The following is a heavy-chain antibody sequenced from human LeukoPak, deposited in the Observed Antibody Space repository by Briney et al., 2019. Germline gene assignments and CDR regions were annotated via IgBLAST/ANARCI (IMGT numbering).Heavy chain of an antibody. CDR1: GFTVSSNY. V-gene: IGHV3-66*01. CDR3: ARENVLRFLEWSLSV. D-gene: IGHD3-3*01. CDR2: IYSGGST. J-gene: IGHJ6*02. Sequence: GGSLRLSCAASGFTVSSNYMSWVRQAPGKGLEWVSVIYSGGSTYYADSVKGRFTISRDNSKNTLYLQMNSLRAEDTAVYYCARENVLRFLEWSLSVWGQGTTVTVSS.